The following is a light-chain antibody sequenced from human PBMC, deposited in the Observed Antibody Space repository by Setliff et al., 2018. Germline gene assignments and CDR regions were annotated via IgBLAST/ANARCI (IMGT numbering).Light chain of an antibody. J-gene: IGLJ1*01. CDR3: CSYAGSYTSLYV. CDR1: SSDVGGYNY. V-gene: IGLV2-11*01. CDR2: DVS. Sequence: QFVLTQPPSASGSPGQSVTISCTGTSSDVGGYNYVSWYQQHPGKAPKLMIYDVSKRPSGVPDRFSGSKSGNTASLTISGLQAEDEADYYCCSYAGSYTSLYVFGTGTKVTVL.